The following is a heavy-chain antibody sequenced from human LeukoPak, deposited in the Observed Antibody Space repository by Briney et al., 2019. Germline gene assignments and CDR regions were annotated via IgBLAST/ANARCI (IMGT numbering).Heavy chain of an antibody. CDR3: ARANALYCSSTSCLFDY. CDR2: INPNSGGT. J-gene: IGHJ4*02. CDR1: GYTFTGYY. D-gene: IGHD2-2*01. Sequence: ASVKVSFKASGYTFTGYYMHWVRQAPGQGLEWMAWINPNSGGTYYAQNFHDRITMTRDTSISTAYMELSRPRSDDTAIYYCARANALYCSSTSCLFDYWGQGTLVTVSS. V-gene: IGHV1-2*02.